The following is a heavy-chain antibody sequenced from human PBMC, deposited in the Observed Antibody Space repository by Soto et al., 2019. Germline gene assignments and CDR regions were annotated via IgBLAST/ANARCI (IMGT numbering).Heavy chain of an antibody. V-gene: IGHV1-24*01. J-gene: IGHJ4*02. Sequence: GASVKVSCKVSGYTLTELSMHWVRQAPGKGPEWMGGFDPEEGETIYAQKFQGRLIMTEDTSTDTAYMDLSSLTSEDTAIYYCAIFRSPYSKHYWPADQGSIDYWGQGTLVTVSS. CDR3: AIFRSPYSKHYWPADQGSIDY. D-gene: IGHD4-4*01. CDR2: FDPEEGET. CDR1: GYTLTELS.